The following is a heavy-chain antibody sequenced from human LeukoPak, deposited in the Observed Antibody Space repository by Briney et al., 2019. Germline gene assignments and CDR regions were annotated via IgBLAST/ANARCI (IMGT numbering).Heavy chain of an antibody. CDR3: ARDHCSSTSCYAMWYYGMDV. J-gene: IGHJ6*02. CDR1: GFTVSSNY. V-gene: IGHV3-66*01. D-gene: IGHD2-2*01. CDR2: IYSGGST. Sequence: PGGSLRLSCAASGFTVSSNYMSWVRQAPGKGLEWVSVIYSGGSTYYADSVKGRFTISRGNSKNTLYLQMNSLRAEDTAVYYCARDHCSSTSCYAMWYYGMDVWGQGTTVTVSS.